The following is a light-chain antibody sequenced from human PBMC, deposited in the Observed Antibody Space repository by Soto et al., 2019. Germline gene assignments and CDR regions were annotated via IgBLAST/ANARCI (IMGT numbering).Light chain of an antibody. CDR1: SSDVGAYHS. J-gene: IGLJ2*01. CDR3: TSYTSSSTYVV. CDR2: DVS. Sequence: QSALTQPASVSGSPGQSITISCTGTSSDVGAYHSVSWYQQHPGKAPKLMIFDVSNRPSGVSNRFSGSKSGNTASLTVAGLQAEYEADYYCTSYTSSSTYVVFGGGTQLTVL. V-gene: IGLV2-14*01.